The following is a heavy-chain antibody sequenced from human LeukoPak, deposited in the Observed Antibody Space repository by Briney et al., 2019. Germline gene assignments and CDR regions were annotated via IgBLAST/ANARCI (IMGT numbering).Heavy chain of an antibody. CDR1: GFTFSSYA. J-gene: IGHJ4*02. CDR3: AKPPYMTTGSFAY. V-gene: IGHV3-23*01. CDR2: ISGSGGST. D-gene: IGHD4-11*01. Sequence: GGSLRLSCAASGFTFSSYAMSWVRQAPGKGLEWVSAISGSGGSTYYADSVKGRFTISRDNSKNTLYLQMNSLRAEDMAVYYCAKPPYMTTGSFAYWGQGTLVTVSS.